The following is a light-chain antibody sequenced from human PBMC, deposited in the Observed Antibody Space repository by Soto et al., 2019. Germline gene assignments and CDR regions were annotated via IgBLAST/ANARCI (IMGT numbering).Light chain of an antibody. CDR1: QTVTSN. J-gene: IGKJ5*01. Sequence: EIVLTQSPGTLSLSPGERATLSCGASQTVTSNYLAWYQQKPGQAPRLLIYDASNRATGIPARFSGGGSGTEFTLTISSLQSEDSAFYYCQQYNKWPITFGQGTRLEI. V-gene: IGKV3D-15*01. CDR3: QQYNKWPIT. CDR2: DAS.